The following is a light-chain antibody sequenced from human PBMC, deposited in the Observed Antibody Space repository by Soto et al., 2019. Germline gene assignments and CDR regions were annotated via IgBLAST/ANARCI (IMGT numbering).Light chain of an antibody. J-gene: IGKJ5*01. CDR2: GAS. CDR3: QQRSNWPRIT. Sequence: EIVLTQSPVTLSLSPREIVTLSCRASQSVGTSLAWYQQKPGQAPRLLIYGASNRATGIPARFSGSGSGTDFTLTISSLEPEDFAVYYCQQRSNWPRITFGQGTRLEIK. CDR1: QSVGTS. V-gene: IGKV3-11*01.